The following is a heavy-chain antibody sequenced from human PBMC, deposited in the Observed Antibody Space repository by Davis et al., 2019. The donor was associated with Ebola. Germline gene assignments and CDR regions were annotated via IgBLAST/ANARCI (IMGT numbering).Heavy chain of an antibody. D-gene: IGHD6-13*01. CDR1: GGSISSSGYY. Sequence: GSLRLSCTVSGGSISSSGYYWGWIRQPPGKGLEWIGNIYYSGSTYYNPSLKSRVTISVDTSKNQFSLKLSSVTAADTAVYYCARLAAAAGTNWFDPWGQGTLVTVSS. CDR3: ARLAAAAGTNWFDP. J-gene: IGHJ5*02. V-gene: IGHV4-39*01. CDR2: IYYSGST.